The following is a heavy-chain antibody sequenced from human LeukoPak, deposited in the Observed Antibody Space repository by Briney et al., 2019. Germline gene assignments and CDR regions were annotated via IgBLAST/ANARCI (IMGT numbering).Heavy chain of an antibody. CDR3: ARGEPHSDTSGYPLY. J-gene: IGHJ4*02. Sequence: SQTLSLTCTVSGGSISSGGYYWGWIRQHPGKGLEWIGYIYYSGSTYYNPSLKSRVTISVDTSKNQFSLKLSSVTAADTAVYYCARGEPHSDTSGYPLYWGRGTLVTVSS. CDR2: IYYSGST. CDR1: GGSISSGGYY. V-gene: IGHV4-31*03. D-gene: IGHD3-22*01.